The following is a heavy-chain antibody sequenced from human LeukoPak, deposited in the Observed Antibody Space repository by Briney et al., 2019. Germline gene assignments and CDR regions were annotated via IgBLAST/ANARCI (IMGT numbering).Heavy chain of an antibody. J-gene: IGHJ4*02. CDR3: ARRDCSGGGCYGGY. D-gene: IGHD2-15*01. V-gene: IGHV5-51*01. CDR2: IYPGDSDT. Sequence: GESLQISCKGSGYRFASYWIGWVRPTPGKGLEWMGIIYPGDSDTTYSPSFQGQVTISADKSISTAYLQWSSLKASDPALYYWARRDCSGGGCYGGYWGQGTLVTVSS. CDR1: GYRFASYW.